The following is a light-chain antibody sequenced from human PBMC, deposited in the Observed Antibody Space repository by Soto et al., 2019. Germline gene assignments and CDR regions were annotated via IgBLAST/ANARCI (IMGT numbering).Light chain of an antibody. CDR1: QSISSW. CDR3: QQYNSYSPT. Sequence: DIQMTQSPSTLSSSVGDRVTITCRASQSISSWLAWYQQQQGKAHKLLLYNASRLESGVTSRLRGSGSETEFTLTISGLQPGDSATYYCQQYNSYSPTFGKGTKVDIK. CDR2: NAS. V-gene: IGKV1-5*03. J-gene: IGKJ1*01.